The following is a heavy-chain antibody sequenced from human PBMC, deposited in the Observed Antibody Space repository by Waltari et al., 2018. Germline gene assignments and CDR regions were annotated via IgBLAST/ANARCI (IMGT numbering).Heavy chain of an antibody. J-gene: IGHJ4*02. CDR3: ARVGELEPFDY. D-gene: IGHD1-1*01. Sequence: EVQLVESGGGLVQPGGSLRLSCAASGFTFSSYEMNWVRQAPGKGLEWVSYISSSGSTIYYADSGKGRFTISRDNAKNSLYLQMNSLRAEDTAVYYCARVGELEPFDYWGQGTLVTVSS. CDR2: ISSSGSTI. CDR1: GFTFSSYE. V-gene: IGHV3-48*03.